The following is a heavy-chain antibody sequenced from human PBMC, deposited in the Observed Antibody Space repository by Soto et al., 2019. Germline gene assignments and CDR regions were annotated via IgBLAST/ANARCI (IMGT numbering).Heavy chain of an antibody. CDR3: VGTSAAAGGWSRAEYDYRMDV. J-gene: IGHJ6*02. CDR2: ISSSSSYI. D-gene: IGHD6-13*01. Sequence: EVQLVESGGGLVKPGGSLRLSCAASGFTFSSYSMNWVRQAPGKGLEWVSSISSSSSYIYYADSVKGRFTISRDNAKNSLDLRLNSLRAEVTAVYYFVGTSAAAGGWSRAEYDYRMDVWCQGTTVTVSS. CDR1: GFTFSSYS. V-gene: IGHV3-21*01.